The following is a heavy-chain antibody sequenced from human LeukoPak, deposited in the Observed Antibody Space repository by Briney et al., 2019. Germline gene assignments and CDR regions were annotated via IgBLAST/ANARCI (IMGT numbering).Heavy chain of an antibody. CDR2: ISGSGGST. CDR1: GFTFTNYV. D-gene: IGHD6-19*01. Sequence: GESLRLSCAASGFTFTNYVMSWVRQAPGKGLEWVSAISGSGGSTYYADSVKGRFTISRDNSKNTLYLQMNSLRAEDTAVYYCAKPSSGWTPFDPWGQGTLVTVSS. CDR3: AKPSSGWTPFDP. V-gene: IGHV3-23*01. J-gene: IGHJ5*02.